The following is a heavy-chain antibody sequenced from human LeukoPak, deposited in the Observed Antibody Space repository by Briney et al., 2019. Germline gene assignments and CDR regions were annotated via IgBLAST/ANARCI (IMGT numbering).Heavy chain of an antibody. CDR2: INPNSGGT. V-gene: IGHV1-2*02. J-gene: IGHJ4*02. CDR1: GYTFTGYY. D-gene: IGHD3-3*01. Sequence: ASVKVSCKASGYTFTGYYMHWVRQAPGQGLEWMGWINPNSGGTNYAQKFQGRVTMTRDTSISTAYMELSRLRSDDTAVYYCARDAIITIFGVPNQGYFDYWGQGTLVTVSS. CDR3: ARDAIITIFGVPNQGYFDY.